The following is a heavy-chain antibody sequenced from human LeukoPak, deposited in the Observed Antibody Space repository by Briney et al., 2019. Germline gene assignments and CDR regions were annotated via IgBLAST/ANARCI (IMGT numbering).Heavy chain of an antibody. J-gene: IGHJ6*03. Sequence: GGSLRLSCAASGFNFRTYTMNWVRQAPGKGLEWVSSISSSGDYRYYANSLKGRFTVSRDNAKNSLDLQMNSLRVEDTATYYCVRDSDNSGWLDYYMDVWGQGTTVIIS. V-gene: IGHV3-21*01. CDR1: GFNFRTYT. CDR3: VRDSDNSGWLDYYMDV. D-gene: IGHD6-19*01. CDR2: ISSSGDYR.